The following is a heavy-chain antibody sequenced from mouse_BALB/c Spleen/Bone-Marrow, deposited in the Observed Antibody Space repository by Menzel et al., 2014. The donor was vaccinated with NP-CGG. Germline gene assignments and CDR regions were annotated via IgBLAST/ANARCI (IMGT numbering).Heavy chain of an antibody. CDR2: IRNKANGYTT. V-gene: IGHV7-3*02. J-gene: IGHJ3*01. Sequence: VLFLESGGGAVQPGGSLRLSCATSGFTFADYYMSWVRQPPGKALEWLGFIRNKANGYTTEYSASVKGRFTISRDNSQSILYLQMNALRAEDSATYYCATGWFAYWGQGTLVTVSA. CDR1: GFTFADYY. CDR3: ATGWFAY.